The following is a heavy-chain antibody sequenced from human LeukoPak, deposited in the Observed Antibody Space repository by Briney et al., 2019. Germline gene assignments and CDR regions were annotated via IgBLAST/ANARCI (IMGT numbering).Heavy chain of an antibody. D-gene: IGHD5-12*01. Sequence: GGSLRLSCAASGFTFSSYSMNWVRQAPGKGLEWVSSISSSSSYIYYADSVKGRFTISRDNAKNSLYLQMNSLRAEDTAVYYCARDRIVARRALSGYNWFDPWGQGTLVTVSS. CDR3: ARDRIVARRALSGYNWFDP. CDR2: ISSSSSYI. CDR1: GFTFSSYS. V-gene: IGHV3-21*01. J-gene: IGHJ5*02.